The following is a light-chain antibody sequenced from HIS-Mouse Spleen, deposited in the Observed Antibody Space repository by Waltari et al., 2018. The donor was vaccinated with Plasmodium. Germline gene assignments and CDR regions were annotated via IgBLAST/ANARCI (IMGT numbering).Light chain of an antibody. CDR1: QSVSSY. CDR3: QQRSNWPMYT. CDR2: DAS. J-gene: IGKJ2*01. Sequence: IVLTQSPATLSLSPGDRAPLSCRASQSVSSYLAWYQQKPGQAPRLLIYDASNRATGIPARFSGSGSGTDFTLTISSLEPEDFAVYYCQQRSNWPMYTFGQGTKLEIK. V-gene: IGKV3-11*01.